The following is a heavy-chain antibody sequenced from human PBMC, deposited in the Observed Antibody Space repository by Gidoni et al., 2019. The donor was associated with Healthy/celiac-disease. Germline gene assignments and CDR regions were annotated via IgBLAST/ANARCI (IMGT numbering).Heavy chain of an antibody. V-gene: IGHV3-23*01. CDR3: AKRNIVVVVAATYWYCDL. Sequence: EVQLLESGGGLVPLGGSLRLSCAASGFPFSRYAMSWVHQPSGKGLEWVSAISGSGVSTYYTDAVKGRFTISRDNSKNALYLQMNSLRAEDTAVYYCAKRNIVVVVAATYWYCDLWGRGTLVTVSS. J-gene: IGHJ2*01. D-gene: IGHD2-15*01. CDR2: ISGSGVST. CDR1: GFPFSRYA.